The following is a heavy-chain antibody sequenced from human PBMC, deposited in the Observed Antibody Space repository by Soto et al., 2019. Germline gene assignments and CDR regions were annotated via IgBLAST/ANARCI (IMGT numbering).Heavy chain of an antibody. J-gene: IGHJ6*02. D-gene: IGHD2-15*01. CDR1: GGSFSYYY. CDR2: INHSGST. Sequence: SETLSLTCAVYGGSFSYYYWNWIRQPPGKGLEWIGEINHSGSTNYNPSLKSRVTIPVDTSKNQFSLKLSSVTAAYTPVYYCARVGCSSATCYSTFGYYYYGMDVWGPGTTVTVSS. V-gene: IGHV4-34*01. CDR3: ARVGCSSATCYSTFGYYYYGMDV.